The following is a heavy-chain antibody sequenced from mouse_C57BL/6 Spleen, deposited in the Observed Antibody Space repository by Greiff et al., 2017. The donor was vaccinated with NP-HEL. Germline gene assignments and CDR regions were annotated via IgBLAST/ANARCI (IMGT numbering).Heavy chain of an antibody. D-gene: IGHD1-1*01. J-gene: IGHJ3*01. V-gene: IGHV1-18*01. CDR3: ARPHYYGSSYWFAY. CDR2: INPNNGGT. Sequence: EVKLQESGPELVKPGASVKIPCKASGYTFTDYNMDWVKQSHGKSLEWIGDINPNNGGTIYNQKFKGKATLTVDKSSSTAYMELRSLTSEDTAVYYCARPHYYGSSYWFAYWGQGTLVTVSA. CDR1: GYTFTDYN.